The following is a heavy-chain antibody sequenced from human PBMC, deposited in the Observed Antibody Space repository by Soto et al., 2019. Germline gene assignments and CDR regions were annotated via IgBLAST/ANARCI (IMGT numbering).Heavy chain of an antibody. Sequence: SETLSLTCTVSGGSISSYYWSWIRQPPGKGLEWNGYIYYSGSTNYNPSLKSRVTISVDTSKNQFSLKLSSVTAADTAVYYCARESSGSEGMDVWGQGTTVTVSS. CDR1: GGSISSYY. J-gene: IGHJ6*02. D-gene: IGHD6-19*01. CDR3: ARESSGSEGMDV. V-gene: IGHV4-59*01. CDR2: IYYSGST.